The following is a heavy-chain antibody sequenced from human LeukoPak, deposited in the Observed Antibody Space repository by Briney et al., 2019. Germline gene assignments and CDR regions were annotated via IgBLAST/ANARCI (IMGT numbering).Heavy chain of an antibody. Sequence: GASVKVSCKASGYTFTSYGISWVRQAPGQGLEWMGWISAYNGNTNYAQKLQGRVTMTTDTSTSTACMELRSLRSDDTAVYYCARRNYDRNWFDPWGQGTLVTVSS. V-gene: IGHV1-18*01. CDR2: ISAYNGNT. J-gene: IGHJ5*02. CDR3: ARRNYDRNWFDP. D-gene: IGHD1-7*01. CDR1: GYTFTSYG.